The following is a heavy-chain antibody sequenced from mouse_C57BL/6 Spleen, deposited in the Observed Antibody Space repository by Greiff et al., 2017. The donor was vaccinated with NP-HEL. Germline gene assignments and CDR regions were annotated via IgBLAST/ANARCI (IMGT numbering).Heavy chain of an antibody. J-gene: IGHJ2*01. CDR2: INPNNGGT. D-gene: IGHD3-1*01. CDR1: GYTFNDYN. CDR3: ARPSHQGTFDY. V-gene: IGHV1-22*01. Sequence: EVQLQQSGPELVKPGASVKMSCKASGYTFNDYNMHWVKQSHGKRLEWIGYINPNNGGTSYNQKFKGKATLTVNKSSSTAYMELRSLTSEDSAVYYCARPSHQGTFDYWGQGTTLTVSS.